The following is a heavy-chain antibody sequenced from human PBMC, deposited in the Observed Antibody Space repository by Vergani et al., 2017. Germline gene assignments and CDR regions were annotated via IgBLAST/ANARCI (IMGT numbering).Heavy chain of an antibody. D-gene: IGHD1-26*01. J-gene: IGHJ4*02. CDR3: ARGHPVGSY. CDR2: ISGNNDDV. Sequence: VQLVASGGGMVQPGGSLRLSCAGSGFTFSGYGMNWVRQAPGKGLEWVSSISGNNDDVYYADSVKGRFTISRDNAKSSLYLQMNSLRVADTAVYYCARGHPVGSYWGQGTLVTVSS. V-gene: IGHV3-21*02. CDR1: GFTFSGYG.